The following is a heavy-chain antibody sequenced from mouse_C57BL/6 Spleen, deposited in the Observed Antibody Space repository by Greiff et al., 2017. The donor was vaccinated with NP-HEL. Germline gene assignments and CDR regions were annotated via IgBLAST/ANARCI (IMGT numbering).Heavy chain of an antibody. J-gene: IGHJ1*03. CDR2: IDPETGGT. CDR3: TRRDFTTVVDWYFDV. D-gene: IGHD1-1*01. Sequence: SGAELVRPGASVTLSCKASGYTFTDYEMHWVKQTPVHGLEWIGAIDPETGGTAYNQKFKGKAILTADKSSSTAYMDLRSLTSEDSDVYYWTRRDFTTVVDWYFDVWGTGTTVTVSS. V-gene: IGHV1-15*01. CDR1: GYTFTDYE.